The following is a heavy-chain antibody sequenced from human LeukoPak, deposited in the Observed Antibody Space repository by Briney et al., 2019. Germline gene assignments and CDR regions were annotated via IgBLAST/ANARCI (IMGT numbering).Heavy chain of an antibody. D-gene: IGHD3-10*01. Sequence: GGSLRLSCAASGFTFSSYAMSWVRQAPGKGLEWVSAISGSGGSTYYADSVKGRFTISRDNAKNSVHLQMNSLRAEDTAVYYCARVVHYGSGPAVGWGQGTLVTVSS. CDR2: ISGSGGST. CDR1: GFTFSSYA. V-gene: IGHV3-23*01. J-gene: IGHJ4*02. CDR3: ARVVHYGSGPAVG.